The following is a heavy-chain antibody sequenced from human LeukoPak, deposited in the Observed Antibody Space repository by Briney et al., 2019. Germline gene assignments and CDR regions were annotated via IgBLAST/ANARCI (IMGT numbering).Heavy chain of an antibody. CDR2: IIPIFGTA. J-gene: IGHJ4*02. Sequence: SVKVSCKASGGTFSSYAISWVRQAPGQGLEWMGGIIPIFGTAHYAQKFQGRVTITTDESTSTAYMELSSLRSEDTAAYYCATTFYDSSGYYLSYFDYWGQGTLVTVSS. V-gene: IGHV1-69*05. D-gene: IGHD3-22*01. CDR3: ATTFYDSSGYYLSYFDY. CDR1: GGTFSSYA.